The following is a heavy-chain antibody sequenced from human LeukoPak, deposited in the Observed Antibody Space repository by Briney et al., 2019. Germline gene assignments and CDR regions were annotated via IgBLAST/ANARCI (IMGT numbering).Heavy chain of an antibody. V-gene: IGHV4-30-4*01. Sequence: SETLSLTCTVSGGSISSGDYYWSWIRQPPGKGLEWIGYIYYSGSTYYNPSLKSRVTIPVDTSKNQFSLKLSSVTAADTAVYYCARGSSSTSDLDYWGQGTLVTVSS. CDR3: ARGSSSTSDLDY. J-gene: IGHJ4*02. D-gene: IGHD2-2*01. CDR2: IYYSGST. CDR1: GGSISSGDYY.